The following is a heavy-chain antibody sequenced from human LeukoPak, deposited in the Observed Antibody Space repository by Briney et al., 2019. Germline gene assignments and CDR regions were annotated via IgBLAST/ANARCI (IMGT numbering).Heavy chain of an antibody. J-gene: IGHJ4*02. Sequence: SETLSLTCTVSGGSISSYYWSWIRQPPGKGLERIGYIYTSGSTNYNPSLNSRVTISGDTSKNQCSMKLSSVTAADTAVYYCARLNAGDCSSTSCYMIDRYYFDYWGQGTLVTVSS. D-gene: IGHD2-2*02. CDR1: GGSISSYY. V-gene: IGHV4-4*09. CDR3: ARLNAGDCSSTSCYMIDRYYFDY. CDR2: IYTSGST.